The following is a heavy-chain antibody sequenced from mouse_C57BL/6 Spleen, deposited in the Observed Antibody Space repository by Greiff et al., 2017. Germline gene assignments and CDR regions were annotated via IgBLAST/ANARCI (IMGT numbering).Heavy chain of an antibody. Sequence: EVMLVESGGDLVKPGGSLKLSCAASGFTFSSYGMSWVRQTPDKRLEWVATISSGGSYTYYPDSVKGRFTISRDNAKNTLYLQMSSLKSEDTAMYYCARQGDGYGGTYYAMDYWGQGTSVTVSS. CDR3: ARQGDGYGGTYYAMDY. D-gene: IGHD2-2*01. CDR1: GFTFSSYG. V-gene: IGHV5-6*02. J-gene: IGHJ4*01. CDR2: ISSGGSYT.